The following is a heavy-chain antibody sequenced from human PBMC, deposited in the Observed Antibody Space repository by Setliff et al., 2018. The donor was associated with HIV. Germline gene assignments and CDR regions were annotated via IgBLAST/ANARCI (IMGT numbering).Heavy chain of an antibody. J-gene: IGHJ6*03. Sequence: ASVKVSCKASGNTFTSYGISWVRQAPGQGLEWMGWISAYNGNTNYAQKLQGGVTMTTDTSTSTAYMELRSLRSDDTAVYYCARVSYDSSGYYFNQVGNYYYYYMDVWGKGTKVTVSS. CDR1: GNTFTSYG. CDR2: ISAYNGNT. CDR3: ARVSYDSSGYYFNQVGNYYYYYMDV. V-gene: IGHV1-18*01. D-gene: IGHD3-22*01.